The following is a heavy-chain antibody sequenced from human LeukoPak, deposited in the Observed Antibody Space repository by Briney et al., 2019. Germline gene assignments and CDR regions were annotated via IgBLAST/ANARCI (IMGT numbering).Heavy chain of an antibody. CDR1: GLTFSNHW. CDR2: ITNDGSST. J-gene: IGHJ1*01. CDR3: ARGKGGDFQH. D-gene: IGHD3-16*01. V-gene: IGHV3-74*01. Sequence: GGSLRLSCAASGLTFSNHWMHWVRQAPGKGMVWVSRITNDGSSTTYADSVKGRFTISRDNAKNMLYLQVNSLRAEDTAVYYCARGKGGDFQHWGQGTLVTVSS.